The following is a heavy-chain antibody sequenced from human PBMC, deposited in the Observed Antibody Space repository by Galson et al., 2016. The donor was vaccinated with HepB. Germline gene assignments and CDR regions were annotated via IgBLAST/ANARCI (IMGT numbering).Heavy chain of an antibody. CDR2: ISYDGSNK. CDR1: GFTFSNYA. J-gene: IGHJ4*02. CDR3: ARDYYGGNSVVCAY. V-gene: IGHV3-30-3*01. D-gene: IGHD4-23*01. Sequence: SLRLSCAASGFTFSNYAMYWVRQAPGKGLEWVAVISYDGSNKYYADSVKGRLTISRDNSKNTLYLQINSLRAEDTAVYYCARDYYGGNSVVCAYWGQGTLVTVSS.